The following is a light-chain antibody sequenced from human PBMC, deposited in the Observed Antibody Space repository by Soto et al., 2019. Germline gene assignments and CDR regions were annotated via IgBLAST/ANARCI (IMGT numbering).Light chain of an antibody. CDR1: SSNIGSKT. V-gene: IGLV1-44*01. Sequence: QPVLTQPPSASETPGQRVAISCSGGSSNIGSKTVDWYQQLPGTAPRLLVYSNNQRPSGVPDRFSGSKSGTSASLAISGLQSEDEADYYCAAWDDSRNGFYVFGTGTKLTVL. J-gene: IGLJ1*01. CDR2: SNN. CDR3: AAWDDSRNGFYV.